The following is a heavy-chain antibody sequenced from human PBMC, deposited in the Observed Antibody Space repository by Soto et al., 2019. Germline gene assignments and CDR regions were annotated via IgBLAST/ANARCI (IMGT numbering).Heavy chain of an antibody. CDR2: ISAYNGNT. CDR3: ARSVIAVAGTVGVDY. CDR1: GYTFTSYG. J-gene: IGHJ4*02. D-gene: IGHD6-19*01. Sequence: ASVKVSCKASGYTFTSYGISWVRQAPGQGLEWMGWISAYNGNTNYAQKLQGRVTMTTDTSTSTAYMELRSLRSDDTAVYYCARSVIAVAGTVGVDYWGQGTLVTVSS. V-gene: IGHV1-18*01.